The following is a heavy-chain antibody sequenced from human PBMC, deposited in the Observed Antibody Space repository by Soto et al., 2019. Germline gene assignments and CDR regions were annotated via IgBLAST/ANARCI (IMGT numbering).Heavy chain of an antibody. Sequence: ASVKVSCKASGYTFTSYAIHWVRQAPGQRLEWMGWINAGNGNTKYSQKFQGRVTMTTDTSTSTAYMELRSLRSDDTAVYYCARSLGYCSGGSCYSGADNWFDPWGQGTLVTVSS. CDR3: ARSLGYCSGGSCYSGADNWFDP. J-gene: IGHJ5*02. CDR2: INAGNGNT. V-gene: IGHV1-3*01. CDR1: GYTFTSYA. D-gene: IGHD2-15*01.